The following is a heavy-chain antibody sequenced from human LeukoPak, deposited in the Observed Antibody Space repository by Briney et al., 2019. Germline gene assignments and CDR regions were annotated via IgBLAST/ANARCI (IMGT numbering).Heavy chain of an antibody. V-gene: IGHV3-23*01. CDR3: AKVDCSGGSCYPYYYMDV. J-gene: IGHJ6*03. Sequence: PGGSLRLSCAASGFTFSSYAMSWVRQAPGKGLEWVSAISGGGGSTYYADSVKGRFTISRDNSKNTLYLQMNSLRAEDTAVYYCAKVDCSGGSCYPYYYMDVWGKGTTVTVSS. D-gene: IGHD2-15*01. CDR1: GFTFSSYA. CDR2: ISGGGGST.